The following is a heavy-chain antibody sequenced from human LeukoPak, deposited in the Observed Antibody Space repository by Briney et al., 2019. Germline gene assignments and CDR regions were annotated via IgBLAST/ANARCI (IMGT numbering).Heavy chain of an antibody. CDR3: AKDGLRYCSGGSCYSLGY. V-gene: IGHV3-30*02. J-gene: IGHJ4*02. CDR2: IRYDGSNK. D-gene: IGHD2-15*01. CDR1: GFTFSSYG. Sequence: GGSLRLSCAASGFTFSSYGMHWVRQAPGKGLEWVAFIRYDGSNKYYADSVKGRFTISRDNSKNTLYLQMNSLRAEDTAVYYCAKDGLRYCSGGSCYSLGYWGQGTPVTVSS.